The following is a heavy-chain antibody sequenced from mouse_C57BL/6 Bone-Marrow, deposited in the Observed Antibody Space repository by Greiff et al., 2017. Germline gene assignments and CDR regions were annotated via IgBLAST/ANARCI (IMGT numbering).Heavy chain of an antibody. J-gene: IGHJ3*01. V-gene: IGHV1-7*01. CDR2: INPSSGYT. CDR3: ARGGVYSNSFAY. D-gene: IGHD2-5*01. CDR1: GYTFTSYW. Sequence: QVQLQQSGAELAKPGASVKLSCKASGYTFTSYWMHWVKQRPGQGLEWIGYINPSSGYTKYNQKFKDKATLTAEQSSITAYMQLSSLNYEDSAVYYCARGGVYSNSFAYWGQGTLVTVSA.